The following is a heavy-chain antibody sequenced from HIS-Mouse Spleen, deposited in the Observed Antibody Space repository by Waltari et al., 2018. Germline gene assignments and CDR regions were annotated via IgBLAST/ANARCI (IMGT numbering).Heavy chain of an antibody. D-gene: IGHD6-19*01. J-gene: IGHJ4*02. Sequence: QVQLVESGGGVVQPGRSLRLSCAASGFTFSSYGMHWVRQAPGKGLRLGVVRADDGSNKYYADSVEGRFTISRDKSKNRLYLQMNSLRAEDTAVYYCAKASSGWLDYWGQGTLVTVSS. V-gene: IGHV3-30*18. CDR1: GFTFSSYG. CDR2: RADDGSNK. CDR3: AKASSGWLDY.